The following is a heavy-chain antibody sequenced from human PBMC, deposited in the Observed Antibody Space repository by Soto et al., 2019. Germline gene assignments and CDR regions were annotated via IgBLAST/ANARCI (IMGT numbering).Heavy chain of an antibody. CDR1: GYTFSMYG. CDR3: ARTYCSGADCYSPWFDP. D-gene: IGHD2-15*01. CDR2: ISGNNGNT. Sequence: GASVKVSCKTSGYTFSMYGLTWVRQAPGQGLEWMGWISGNNGNTNYAQQLQGRVTMTTDTSTTTAYMELRNLRSDDTALYYCARTYCSGADCYSPWFDPWGQGTLVTVSS. V-gene: IGHV1-18*01. J-gene: IGHJ5*02.